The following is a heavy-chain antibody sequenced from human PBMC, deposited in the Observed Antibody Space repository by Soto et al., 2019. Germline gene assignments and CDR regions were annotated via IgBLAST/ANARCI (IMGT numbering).Heavy chain of an antibody. CDR3: ASQEMATKNVDAFDI. J-gene: IGHJ3*02. CDR2: ISYDGGNK. Sequence: GGSLRLSCAASGFTFSRYGIHWVRQAPGKGLEWVAFISYDGGNKYYADSVKGRFTISRDNSKNTLFLQMNSLRAEDTAVYYCASQEMATKNVDAFDIWGQGTMVTVSS. V-gene: IGHV3-30*03. CDR1: GFTFSRYG. D-gene: IGHD5-12*01.